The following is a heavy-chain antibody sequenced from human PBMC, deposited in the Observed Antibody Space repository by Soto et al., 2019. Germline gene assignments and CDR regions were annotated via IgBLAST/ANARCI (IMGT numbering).Heavy chain of an antibody. CDR2: ISYDGSNK. D-gene: IGHD3-3*01. J-gene: IGHJ3*01. Sequence: QVQLVESGGGVVQPGRSLRLSCAASGFTFSSYGMHWVRQAPGKGLEWVAVISYDGSNKYYADSVKGRFTISRDNSKNTLYLQMNSLRAEDTAVYYCAKDRALLRFLEWLLDDAFDLWGQGTMVTVSS. V-gene: IGHV3-30*18. CDR3: AKDRALLRFLEWLLDDAFDL. CDR1: GFTFSSYG.